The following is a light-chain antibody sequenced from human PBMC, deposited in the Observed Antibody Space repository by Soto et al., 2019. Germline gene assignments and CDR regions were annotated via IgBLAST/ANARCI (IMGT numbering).Light chain of an antibody. V-gene: IGKV3D-15*01. CDR3: QQYNNWPLT. CDR1: QSLLHSNGYNY. Sequence: DIVVTPSPLTLPATPAETASISCRSSQSLLHSNGYNYLAWYQQKPGQSHMLLIYGASTRATGVQARFSGSGSGTEFILTISSLQSEDFAVYYCQQYNNWPLTFGEGTKVDIK. J-gene: IGKJ4*01. CDR2: GAS.